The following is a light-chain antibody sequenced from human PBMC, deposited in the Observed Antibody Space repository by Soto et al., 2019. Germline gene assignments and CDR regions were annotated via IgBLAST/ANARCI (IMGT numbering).Light chain of an antibody. V-gene: IGKV3-20*01. CDR1: QSVSSNY. J-gene: IGKJ4*01. CDR3: QQYATSPLT. CDR2: GAS. Sequence: ETVLTQSPGTLSLSPGERATLSCGASQSVSSNYLAWYQQKPGQAPRLLIYGASSRATGISDRFSGSGSGTDFTLTISRLEPEDFALHYCQQYATSPLTFGGGTRVEIK.